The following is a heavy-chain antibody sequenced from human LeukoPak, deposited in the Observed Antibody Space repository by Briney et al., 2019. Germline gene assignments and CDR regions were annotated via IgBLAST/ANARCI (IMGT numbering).Heavy chain of an antibody. CDR1: GYTFTSYG. Sequence: ASVKVSCKASGYTFTSYGISWVRQAPGQGLEWMGWISAYNGNTNYAQKLQGRVTMTTDTSTSTAYMELRSLRSDDTAVYYCARSEEYYYESSGSLFDYWGQGTLVTVSS. V-gene: IGHV1-18*01. D-gene: IGHD3-22*01. CDR2: ISAYNGNT. J-gene: IGHJ4*02. CDR3: ARSEEYYYESSGSLFDY.